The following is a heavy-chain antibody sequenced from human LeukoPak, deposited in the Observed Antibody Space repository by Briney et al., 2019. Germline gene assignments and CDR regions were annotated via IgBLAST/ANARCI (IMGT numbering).Heavy chain of an antibody. J-gene: IGHJ4*02. CDR2: ISAYNGNT. D-gene: IGHD5-18*01. CDR1: GYTFTSYG. Sequence: GASVKVSCKASGYTFTSYGISWVRQAPGQGLEWMGWISAYNGNTNYAQKLQGRVTMTTDTSTSTAYMELRSLRSDDTAVYYCARDPGSGYSYDREIDYWGQGTLVTVSS. V-gene: IGHV1-18*01. CDR3: ARDPGSGYSYDREIDY.